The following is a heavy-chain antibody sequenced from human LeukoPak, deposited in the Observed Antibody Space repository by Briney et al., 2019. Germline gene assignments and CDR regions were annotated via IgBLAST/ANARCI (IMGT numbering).Heavy chain of an antibody. D-gene: IGHD3-16*01. CDR2: ISSSGST. Sequence: SETLSLTCTVSGDSFSSYHWSWLRQPPGKGLEWIGYISSSGSTSYNLSLKSRVTISVDTSKNQFSLGLSSVTAADTAVYYCARVGRGDHTWGSYYCDHWGQGTLVSVSS. V-gene: IGHV4-59*01. CDR3: ARVGRGDHTWGSYYCDH. CDR1: GDSFSSYH. J-gene: IGHJ4*02.